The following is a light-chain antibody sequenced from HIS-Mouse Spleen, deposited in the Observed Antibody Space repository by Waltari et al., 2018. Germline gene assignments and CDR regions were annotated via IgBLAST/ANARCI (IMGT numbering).Light chain of an antibody. CDR1: SGINVGTYR. CDR3: MIWHSSAWV. J-gene: IGLJ3*02. V-gene: IGLV5-45*03. Sequence: QAVLTQPSSLSASPGASASLTCTLRSGINVGTYRIYWYQQKPVSPPQYLLRYKSDSDKRRGSGVPIRFSGSKDASANAGILLISGLQSEDEADYYCMIWHSSAWVFGGGTKLTVL. CDR2: YKSDSDK.